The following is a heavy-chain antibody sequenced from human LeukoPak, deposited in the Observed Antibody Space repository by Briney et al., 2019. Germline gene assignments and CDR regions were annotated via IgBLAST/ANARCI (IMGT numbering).Heavy chain of an antibody. J-gene: IGHJ4*02. CDR2: IKSKGSGGST. CDR1: GIRFSDAW. CDR3: ARGGIAPEVFDY. Sequence: GGSLRLSCVVSGIRFSDAWMSWVRQAPGKGLEWVGRIKSKGSGGSTEYAAPVKGKFTISRDDSKNTVYLQLNSLETEDTAVYYCARGGIAPEVFDYWGQGTLVTVSS. V-gene: IGHV3-15*01. D-gene: IGHD6-13*01.